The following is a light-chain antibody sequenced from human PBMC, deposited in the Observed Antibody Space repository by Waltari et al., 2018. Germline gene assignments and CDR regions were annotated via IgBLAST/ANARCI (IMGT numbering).Light chain of an antibody. Sequence: QLVLTQSPSASASLGASVKLSCTLSSGHSNYAIAWHQQQPEKGPRYLMRMNSDGSHSKGDGIPDRCSGSSSGAERYLTISSLQSEDEADYYCQTWGAGFRVFGGGTKLTVL. CDR3: QTWGAGFRV. J-gene: IGLJ2*01. CDR2: MNSDGSH. V-gene: IGLV4-69*01. CDR1: SGHSNYA.